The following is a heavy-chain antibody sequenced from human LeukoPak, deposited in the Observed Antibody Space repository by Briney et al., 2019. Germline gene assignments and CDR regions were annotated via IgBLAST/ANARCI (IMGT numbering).Heavy chain of an antibody. CDR1: GGSISSGSYC. D-gene: IGHD3-16*01. CDR3: ATWGLRKYSNWFDP. CDR2: IHTSGST. J-gene: IGHJ5*02. V-gene: IGHV4-61*09. Sequence: PSETLSLTCTVSGGSISSGSYCWRWIRQPAGKGLEWIGHIHTSGSTNYNPSLKSRVTIPVDTSKNQFSLKLSSVTAADTAVYYCATWGLRKYSNWFDPWGQGTLVTVSS.